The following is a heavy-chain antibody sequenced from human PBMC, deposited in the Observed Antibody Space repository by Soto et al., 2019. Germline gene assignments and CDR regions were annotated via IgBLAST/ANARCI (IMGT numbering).Heavy chain of an antibody. CDR3: ARGGTPIDY. CDR1: GYTFTNFG. D-gene: IGHD3-16*01. CDR2: ISAYNGNT. Sequence: QVQLVQSGAEVKKPGASVKVSCKTSGYTFTNFGLSWVRQAPGQGLEWMGWISAYNGNTNYAQNFQGRVTKTPNTSTSTPYMELRTRKSDDTAVYYGARGGTPIDYWGQGTLVTVSS. J-gene: IGHJ4*02. V-gene: IGHV1-18*01.